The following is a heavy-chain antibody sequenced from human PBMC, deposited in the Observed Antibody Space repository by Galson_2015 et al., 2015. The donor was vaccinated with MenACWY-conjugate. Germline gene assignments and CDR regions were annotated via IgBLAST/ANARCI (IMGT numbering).Heavy chain of an antibody. J-gene: IGHJ6*02. V-gene: IGHV3-23*01. CDR2: ISGSGSTT. Sequence: SLRLSCAASGFTFSTYAMTWVRQAPGKGLEWVSGISGSGSTTCYADSVKGRFTISRDNSKNTLYLQMNSLRAEDTAVYYCAREGPVVITGVRYYYYGMDVWGQGTTVTVSS. CDR1: GFTFSTYA. CDR3: AREGPVVITGVRYYYYGMDV. D-gene: IGHD3-22*01.